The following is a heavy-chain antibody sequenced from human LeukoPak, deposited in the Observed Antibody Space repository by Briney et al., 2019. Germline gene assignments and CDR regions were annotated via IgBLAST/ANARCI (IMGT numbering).Heavy chain of an antibody. CDR1: GFTVSSNY. V-gene: IGHV3-66*01. Sequence: PGGSLRLSCAASGFTVSSNYMSWVRQAPGKGLEWVSAIYSGGNTYYADSVKGRFTISRDNSKNTLNLQMNSLIAGDTAVDCCARDVGVARPLGIWGQGTLVTVSS. CDR3: ARDVGVARPLGI. D-gene: IGHD2-15*01. J-gene: IGHJ3*02. CDR2: IYSGGNT.